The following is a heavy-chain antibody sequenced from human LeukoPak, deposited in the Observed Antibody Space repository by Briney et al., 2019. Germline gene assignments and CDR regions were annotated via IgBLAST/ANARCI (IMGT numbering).Heavy chain of an antibody. V-gene: IGHV3-74*01. CDR1: GFTFSSYW. CDR3: AREVSNWNYNWFDP. D-gene: IGHD1-7*01. Sequence: GGSLRLSCAASGFTFSSYWMHWVRQAPGKGLVWVSRINSDGSSTSYADSVKGRFTISRDNAKNTLYLQMNSLRAEDTAVYYCAREVSNWNYNWFDPWGQGTLVTVSS. CDR2: INSDGSST. J-gene: IGHJ5*02.